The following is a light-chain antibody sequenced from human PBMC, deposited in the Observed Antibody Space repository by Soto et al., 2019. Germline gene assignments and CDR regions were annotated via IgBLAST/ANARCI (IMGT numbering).Light chain of an antibody. CDR1: QDINNS. Sequence: DIQMTQSPSSLSASVGDRVTITCQASQDINNSLNWYQQKPGKAPDLLIYDSSNLETGVPSRFSGNESGTEFTFTISRLHPEDIGIYYCQQFDVPLFTVGGGTKVEI. CDR2: DSS. V-gene: IGKV1-33*01. J-gene: IGKJ4*01. CDR3: QQFDVPLFT.